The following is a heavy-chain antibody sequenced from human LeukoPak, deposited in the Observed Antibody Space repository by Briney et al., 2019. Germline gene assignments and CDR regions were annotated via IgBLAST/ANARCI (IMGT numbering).Heavy chain of an antibody. J-gene: IGHJ6*02. CDR2: IYYSGST. CDR1: GGSISSYY. D-gene: IGHD6-13*01. CDR3: ARQGSSWSHYYYYGMDV. Sequence: PSETLSLTCTVSGGSISSYYWNWIRQPPGKGLEWIGYIYYSGSTNYNPSLKSRVTISVDTSKNQFSLKLSSVTAADTAVYYCARQGSSWSHYYYYGMDVWGQGTTVTVSS. V-gene: IGHV4-59*08.